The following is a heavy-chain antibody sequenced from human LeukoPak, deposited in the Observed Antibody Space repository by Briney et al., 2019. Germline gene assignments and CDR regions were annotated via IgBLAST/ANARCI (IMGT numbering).Heavy chain of an antibody. D-gene: IGHD3-10*01. CDR2: ISSGGGYI. CDR1: GFTFSSYS. Sequence: GGSLRLSCAASGFTFSSYSMNWVRQAPGKGLEWVSSISSGGGYIYYADSVKGRFTISRDNAKNSLYLQMNSLRAEDTAVYYCARDYYGSGSYYNSGYWGQGTLVTVSS. V-gene: IGHV3-21*01. CDR3: ARDYYGSGSYYNSGY. J-gene: IGHJ4*02.